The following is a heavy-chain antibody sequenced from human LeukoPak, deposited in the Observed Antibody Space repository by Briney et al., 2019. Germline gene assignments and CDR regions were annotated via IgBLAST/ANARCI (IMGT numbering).Heavy chain of an antibody. CDR2: INPSGSST. Sequence: ASVKVSCKASGYTFTSYYMHWVRQAPGQGLEWMGLINPSGSSTTYAQRFQGRVTMTRDISTSTDYMELTSLTSDDTAMYYCARDNSVGETAWWFDPWGQGTLVTVSS. CDR1: GYTFTSYY. CDR3: ARDNSVGETAWWFDP. J-gene: IGHJ5*02. D-gene: IGHD1-26*01. V-gene: IGHV1-46*01.